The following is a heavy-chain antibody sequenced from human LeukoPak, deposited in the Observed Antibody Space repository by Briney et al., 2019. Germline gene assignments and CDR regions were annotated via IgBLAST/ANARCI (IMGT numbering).Heavy chain of an antibody. D-gene: IGHD3-10*01. V-gene: IGHV5-51*01. CDR2: IYPTDSDP. Sequence: GESLKISCQGSGSRFTNFWIGWVRQLPGKGLEWMGIIYPTDSDPQYSPSFQGQVTISVNKSISTAYLQWSSLKASDTAMYNCARLILNYGWDWGQGTLVTVSS. CDR3: ARLILNYGWD. CDR1: GSRFTNFW. J-gene: IGHJ4*02.